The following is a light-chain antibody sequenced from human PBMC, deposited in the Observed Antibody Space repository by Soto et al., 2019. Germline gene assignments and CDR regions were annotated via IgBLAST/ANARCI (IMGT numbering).Light chain of an antibody. Sequence: PGEGATLSCRASQSVTSTYLAWYQQKPGQAPRLLIYGASTRATGIPVRFSGSASGTEFTLTISSLQSEDFTVYYCQQYNKWPLTFGQGTKVDIK. CDR2: GAS. J-gene: IGKJ1*01. CDR1: QSVTSTY. CDR3: QQYNKWPLT. V-gene: IGKV3-15*01.